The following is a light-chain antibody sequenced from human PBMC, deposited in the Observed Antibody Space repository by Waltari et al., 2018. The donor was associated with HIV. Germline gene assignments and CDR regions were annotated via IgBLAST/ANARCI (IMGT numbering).Light chain of an antibody. V-gene: IGKV4-1*01. CDR1: RSNLYNSNNKKF. J-gene: IGKJ4*01. CDR2: WAT. CDR3: QEYFNAPIT. Sequence: DIVTTQSPDSLALSLGERATINCTSSRSNLYNSNNKKFLAWYQQKPGQPPQLLIYWATTREFGVPDRFSGSWSGTNFTLTISSLQTEDVAVYYCQEYFNAPITFGGGTRVEI.